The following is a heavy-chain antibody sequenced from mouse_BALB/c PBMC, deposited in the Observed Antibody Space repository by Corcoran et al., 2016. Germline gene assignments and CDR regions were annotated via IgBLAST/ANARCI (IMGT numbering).Heavy chain of an antibody. Sequence: QIQLVQSGPELKKPGETVKISCQASGYTFTNSGMNWVKQAPGQGLKWMGWINTYTGEPTYADDFKGRFAFSLETSASTAYLQINNLKNEDMATYFCARGDYGSSSWFAYWGQGTLVTVSA. V-gene: IGHV9-1*02. J-gene: IGHJ3*01. D-gene: IGHD1-1*01. CDR2: INTYTGEP. CDR1: GYTFTNSG. CDR3: ARGDYGSSSWFAY.